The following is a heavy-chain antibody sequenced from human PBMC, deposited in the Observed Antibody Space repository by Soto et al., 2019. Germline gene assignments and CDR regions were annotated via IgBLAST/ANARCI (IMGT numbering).Heavy chain of an antibody. Sequence: ASETLSLTCTVSGGSISSYDWSWIRQPPGKGLEWIGYIYYSGSTNYNPSLKSRVTISVDTSKNQFSLKLSSVTAADTAVYYCARATYYYDSSGYPRGPYYYYGMDVWGQGTTVTVSS. D-gene: IGHD3-22*01. V-gene: IGHV4-59*01. CDR1: GGSISSYD. CDR3: ARATYYYDSSGYPRGPYYYYGMDV. CDR2: IYYSGST. J-gene: IGHJ6*02.